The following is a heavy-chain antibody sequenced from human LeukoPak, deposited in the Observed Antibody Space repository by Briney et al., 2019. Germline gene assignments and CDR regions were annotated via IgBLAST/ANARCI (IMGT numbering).Heavy chain of an antibody. CDR2: IFPSGGEI. CDR3: AKFRVLRFLEAPFDI. J-gene: IGHJ3*02. Sequence: GGSLRLSCAASGFTFSTFAMIWVRQPPGKGLEWVSSIFPSGGEIHYADSVRGRFTISRDNSKNTLYLQMNSLRAEDTAVYYCAKFRVLRFLEAPFDIWGQGTMVTVSS. CDR1: GFTFSTFA. D-gene: IGHD3-3*01. V-gene: IGHV3-23*01.